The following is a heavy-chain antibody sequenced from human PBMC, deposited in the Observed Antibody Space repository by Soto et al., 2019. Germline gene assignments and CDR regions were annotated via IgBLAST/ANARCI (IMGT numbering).Heavy chain of an antibody. D-gene: IGHD2-15*01. V-gene: IGHV5-51*01. Sequence: LKISCKGSGYSFTSYWIGWVRQMPGKGLEWMGIIYPGDSDTRYSPSFQGQVTISADKSISTAYLQWSSLKASDTAMYYCARVGYCSGGSCYSRQYYYYGMDVWGQGTTVTVSS. CDR2: IYPGDSDT. CDR3: ARVGYCSGGSCYSRQYYYYGMDV. CDR1: GYSFTSYW. J-gene: IGHJ6*02.